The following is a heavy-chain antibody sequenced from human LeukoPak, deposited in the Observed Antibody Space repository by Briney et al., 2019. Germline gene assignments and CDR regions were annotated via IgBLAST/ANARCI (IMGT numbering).Heavy chain of an antibody. D-gene: IGHD3-16*02. CDR1: GYTFTSYY. Sequence: ASVKVSCKASGYTFTSYYMHWVRQAPGQGLEWMGIINPSGGSTSYAQKFQGRVTMTRDTSTNTVYMELSSLRSEDTVVYYCARRGVSPELSGYFDYWGQGTLVTVSS. V-gene: IGHV1-46*01. J-gene: IGHJ4*02. CDR3: ARRGVSPELSGYFDY. CDR2: INPSGGST.